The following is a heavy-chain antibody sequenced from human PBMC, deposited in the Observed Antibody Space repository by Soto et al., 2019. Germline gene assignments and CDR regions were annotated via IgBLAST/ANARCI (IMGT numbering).Heavy chain of an antibody. CDR1: GFTFSTYW. J-gene: IGHJ4*02. Sequence: GGSLRLSCAASGFTFSTYWMNWVRQTPGKGLMWVSRISPDGSNRGYADSVEGRFTVSRDNAKNTLYLQMHSLRAEDTAMYYCAKGLWSGYSPFDYWGQGTQVTVSS. V-gene: IGHV3-74*01. CDR3: AKGLWSGYSPFDY. D-gene: IGHD3-3*01. CDR2: ISPDGSNR.